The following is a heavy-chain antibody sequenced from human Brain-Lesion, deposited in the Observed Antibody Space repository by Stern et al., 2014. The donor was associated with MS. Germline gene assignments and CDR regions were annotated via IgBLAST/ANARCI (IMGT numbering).Heavy chain of an antibody. Sequence: QVQLVQSGPGLVKPSETLSLTCTVAGGSVSSTSYAWAWIRPPPGKGLEWIGPIYYSGNAYYSPALQGRLTISLDTSKNQSPLQLGLLTAADTAVYYCAGEEDIRYCSGGSCTGNWFDPWGQGTLVTVSS. V-gene: IGHV4-39*01. CDR1: GGSVSSTSYA. D-gene: IGHD2-15*01. CDR2: IYYSGNA. CDR3: AGEEDIRYCSGGSCTGNWFDP. J-gene: IGHJ5*02.